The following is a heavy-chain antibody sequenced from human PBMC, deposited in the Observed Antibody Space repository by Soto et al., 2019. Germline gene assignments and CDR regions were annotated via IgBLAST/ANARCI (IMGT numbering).Heavy chain of an antibody. CDR2: IKSKVDDGTA. D-gene: IGHD1-26*01. J-gene: IGHJ4*02. CDR1: GFNFNYAW. CDR3: AKGATSSNSFDF. V-gene: IGHV3-15*07. Sequence: EVQLVESGGGLVKPGESLRLSCAASGFNFNYAWMNWVRQAPGKGLEWVGRIKSKVDDGTADYGTLVDGRFTISRDDSKNRVFLQMTSLKTEDTALYYCAKGATSSNSFDFWGQGTLVTVSS.